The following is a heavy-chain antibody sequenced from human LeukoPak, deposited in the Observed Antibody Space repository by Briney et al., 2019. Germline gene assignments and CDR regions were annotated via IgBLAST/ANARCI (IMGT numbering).Heavy chain of an antibody. D-gene: IGHD2-15*01. CDR2: IYSGGST. J-gene: IGHJ3*02. CDR3: ARDSRKICSGGSCYADAFDI. V-gene: IGHV3-66*01. Sequence: TGGSLRLSCAASGFTVSSNYMNWVRQAPGKGLEWVTVIYSGGSTYYADSVKGRFTISRDNSKNTLYLQMNSLRAEDTAVYYCARDSRKICSGGSCYADAFDIWGQGTMVTVSS. CDR1: GFTVSSNY.